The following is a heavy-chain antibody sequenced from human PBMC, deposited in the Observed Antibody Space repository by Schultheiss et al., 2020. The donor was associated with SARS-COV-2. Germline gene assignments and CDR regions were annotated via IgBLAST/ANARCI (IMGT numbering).Heavy chain of an antibody. Sequence: SETLSLTCAVYGGSFSGYYWSWIRQPPGKGLEWIGEINHSGSTNYNPSLKSRVTMSVDTSKNQFSLKLSSVTAADTAVYYCARGSIRFLEWLAFDYWGQGTLVTVS. CDR1: GGSFSGYY. J-gene: IGHJ4*02. CDR2: INHSGST. D-gene: IGHD3-3*01. V-gene: IGHV4-34*01. CDR3: ARGSIRFLEWLAFDY.